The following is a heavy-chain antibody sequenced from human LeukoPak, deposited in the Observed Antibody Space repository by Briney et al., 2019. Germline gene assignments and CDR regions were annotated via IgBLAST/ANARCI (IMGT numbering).Heavy chain of an antibody. CDR2: ISGSGGST. D-gene: IGHD6-19*01. CDR1: GFTFSSYA. J-gene: IGHJ4*02. CDR3: AKVRVAGTVDY. V-gene: IGHV3-23*01. Sequence: EGSLRLSCAASGFTFSSYAMSWVRQAPGKGLEWVSAISGSGGSTYYADSVKGRFTISGDNSKNTLYLQMNSLRAEDTAVYYCAKVRVAGTVDYWGQGTLVTVSS.